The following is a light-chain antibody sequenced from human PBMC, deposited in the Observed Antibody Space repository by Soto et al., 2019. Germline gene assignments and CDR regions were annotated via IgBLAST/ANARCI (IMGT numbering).Light chain of an antibody. CDR1: QSISSW. V-gene: IGKV1-33*01. Sequence: DIQMTPSPSPLSASVGDRVTITCRASQSISSWLAWYQQKPGKAPNLLIYDASNLEIGVPSRFSGSGSGTHFTFTISSLQTEDIGTYYCQQYDILPITFGRGTRLEIK. CDR2: DAS. CDR3: QQYDILPIT. J-gene: IGKJ5*01.